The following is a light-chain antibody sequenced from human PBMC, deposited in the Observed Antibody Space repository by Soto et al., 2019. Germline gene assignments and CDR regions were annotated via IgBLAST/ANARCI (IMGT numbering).Light chain of an antibody. CDR1: SGHSSYA. CDR2: LNSDGSH. Sequence: QPVLTQSPSASASLGASVKLTCTLSSGHSSYAIAWHQQQPEKGPRYLMKLNSDGSHSKGDGIPDRFSGSSSGAERYLTISSLQSEDAADYYCQTWGTGPLVFGGGTKVTVL. CDR3: QTWGTGPLV. J-gene: IGLJ2*01. V-gene: IGLV4-69*01.